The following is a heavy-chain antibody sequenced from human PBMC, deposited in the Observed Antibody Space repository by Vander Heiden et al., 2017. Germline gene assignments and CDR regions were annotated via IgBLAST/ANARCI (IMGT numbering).Heavy chain of an antibody. V-gene: IGHV4-4*02. CDR2: IYHSGST. D-gene: IGHD3-3*01. CDR3: ARGFGFWSGYYTAFDY. J-gene: IGHJ4*02. CDR1: GGPISSRNW. Sequence: QVQLQESGPGLVKPSGTLSLTCAGSGGPISSRNWWRWVRQPPGKGLEWIGEIYHSGSTNYNPSLKSRVTISVDKSRNQFSLKLSSVTAADTAVYYCARGFGFWSGYYTAFDYWGQGTLVTVSS.